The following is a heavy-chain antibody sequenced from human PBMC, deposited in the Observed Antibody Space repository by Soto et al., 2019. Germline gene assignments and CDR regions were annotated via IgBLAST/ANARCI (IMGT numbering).Heavy chain of an antibody. CDR1: GYTFTSHD. V-gene: IGHV1-8*01. CDR2: MNPNSGNT. J-gene: IGHJ6*03. D-gene: IGHD2-2*01. CDR3: ARPYCSSTSCYDDYYYYMDV. Sequence: ASVKVSCKTSGYTFTSHDINWVRQATGQGLEWMGWMNPNSGNTGYAQKFQGRVTMTRNTSISTAYMELSSLRSEDTAVYYCARPYCSSTSCYDDYYYYMDVWGQGTTVTVSS.